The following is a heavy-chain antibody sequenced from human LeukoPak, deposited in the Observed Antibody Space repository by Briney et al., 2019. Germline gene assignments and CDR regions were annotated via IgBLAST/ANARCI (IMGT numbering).Heavy chain of an antibody. CDR3: ARLYSSGWYYFDY. CDR1: GGSISSYY. D-gene: IGHD6-19*01. Sequence: SETLSLTCTVSGGSISSYYWSWIRQPPGKGLEWIGYIYYSGSTNHNPSLKSRVTISVDTSKNQFSLKLSSVTAADTAVYYCARLYSSGWYYFDYWGQGTLVTVSS. J-gene: IGHJ4*02. V-gene: IGHV4-59*01. CDR2: IYYSGST.